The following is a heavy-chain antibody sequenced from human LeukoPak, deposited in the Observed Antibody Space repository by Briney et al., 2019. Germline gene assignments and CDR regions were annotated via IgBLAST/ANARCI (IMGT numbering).Heavy chain of an antibody. CDR3: ARHQVGTGPFDY. Sequence: PSETLSLTCTVSGGSISSSSYYWGWIRQPPGKGLEWIGSIYYSGSTYYNPSLKSRVTISVDTSKNQFSLKLSSVTAADTAVYYCARHQVGTGPFDYWGQGTLVTVSS. CDR2: IYYSGST. V-gene: IGHV4-39*01. D-gene: IGHD3-10*01. J-gene: IGHJ4*02. CDR1: GGSISSSSYY.